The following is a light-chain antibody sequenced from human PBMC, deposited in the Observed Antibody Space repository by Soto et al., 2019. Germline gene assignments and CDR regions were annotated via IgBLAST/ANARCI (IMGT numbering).Light chain of an antibody. Sequence: QSALTQPRSVSGSPGQSVTISCTGTTSDVGGYEYVSWYQQYPGKAPKLLIYHGVQRPSGVPDRVSGSKSGTTASLIISGLQAEDEADYFCCSYADGQTVAFGGGTKVTVL. J-gene: IGLJ2*01. CDR2: HGV. CDR1: TSDVGGYEY. V-gene: IGLV2-11*01. CDR3: CSYADGQTVA.